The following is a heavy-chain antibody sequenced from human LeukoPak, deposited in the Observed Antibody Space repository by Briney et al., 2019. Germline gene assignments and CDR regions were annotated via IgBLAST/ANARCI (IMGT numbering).Heavy chain of an antibody. Sequence: GGSLRLSCAASGFTFSSYSMNSVPQAPGKGLEWVSSISSSSSYIYYADSVKGRFTISRDNAKNSLYLQMNSLRAEDTAVYYCAISLPQLAYWGQGTLVTVSS. CDR1: GFTFSSYS. CDR2: ISSSSSYI. J-gene: IGHJ4*02. V-gene: IGHV3-21*01. CDR3: AISLPQLAY.